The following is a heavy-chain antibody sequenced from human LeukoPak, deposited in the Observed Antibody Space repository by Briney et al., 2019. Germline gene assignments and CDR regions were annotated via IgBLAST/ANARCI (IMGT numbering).Heavy chain of an antibody. CDR3: AGESYYYDSSGYVFGY. V-gene: IGHV1-69*04. J-gene: IGHJ4*02. Sequence: GSSVKVSCKASGGTFSSYAISWVRQAPGQGLEWMGRIIPILGIANYAQKFQGRVTITADKSTSTAYMALSSLRSEDTAVYYCAGESYYYDSSGYVFGYWGQGTLVTVSS. D-gene: IGHD3-22*01. CDR1: GGTFSSYA. CDR2: IIPILGIA.